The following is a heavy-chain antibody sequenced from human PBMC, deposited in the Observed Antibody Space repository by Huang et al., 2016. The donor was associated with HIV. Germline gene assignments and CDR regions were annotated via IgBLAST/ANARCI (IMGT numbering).Heavy chain of an antibody. Sequence: EVQLVESGGGLVQPGGSLRLSCVASEFSFSTYWRMWLRQVPGKGLEWVASIREDRGQKDYLDAVQGRFIISRDNPKNSLYLQMNNVRAEDAGVYYCACDPFIKAFDLWGQGTLVTVSS. CDR1: EFSFSTYW. CDR3: ACDPFIKAFDL. V-gene: IGHV3-7*01. CDR2: IREDRGQK. J-gene: IGHJ3*01.